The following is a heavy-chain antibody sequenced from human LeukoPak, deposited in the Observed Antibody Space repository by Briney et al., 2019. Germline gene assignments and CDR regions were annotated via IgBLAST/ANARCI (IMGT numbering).Heavy chain of an antibody. Sequence: ASVKVSCKASGYTFTGYYMHWVRQAPGQGLEWMGWINPNSGGTNYAQKFQGRVTMTRDTSISTAYMELSRLRSDDTAVYYCATDDYGASRYFDYWGQGTLVTVSS. D-gene: IGHD4-17*01. J-gene: IGHJ4*02. CDR1: GYTFTGYY. CDR2: INPNSGGT. V-gene: IGHV1-2*02. CDR3: ATDDYGASRYFDY.